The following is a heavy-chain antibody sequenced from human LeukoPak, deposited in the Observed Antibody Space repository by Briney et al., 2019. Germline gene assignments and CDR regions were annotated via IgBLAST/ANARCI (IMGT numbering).Heavy chain of an antibody. CDR1: GYTFTNYH. J-gene: IGHJ4*02. CDR3: AGTTSLTASGYDY. Sequence: ASVKVSCKASGYTFTNYHINWVRQAPGQGLEWMGWINPNTGDRGYAQKFQGRVSITSDTSISTAYMELGSPRSEDTAVYFCAGTTSLTASGYDYWGQGTLVTVSS. D-gene: IGHD4-17*01. V-gene: IGHV1-8*03. CDR2: INPNTGDR.